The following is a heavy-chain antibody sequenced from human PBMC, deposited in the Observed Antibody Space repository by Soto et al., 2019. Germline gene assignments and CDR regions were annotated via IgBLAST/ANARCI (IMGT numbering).Heavy chain of an antibody. Sequence: GGSLRLSCAASAFTFSGSAMHWVRQASGKGLEWVGRIRSKANSYATAYAASVKGRFTISRDDSKNTAYLQMNSLKTEDTAVDYCTIHPDRQYHDFWSGHRYYYGMDVSGQGTTVTVSS. D-gene: IGHD3-3*01. CDR2: IRSKANSYAT. CDR3: TIHPDRQYHDFWSGHRYYYGMDV. CDR1: AFTFSGSA. V-gene: IGHV3-73*01. J-gene: IGHJ6*02.